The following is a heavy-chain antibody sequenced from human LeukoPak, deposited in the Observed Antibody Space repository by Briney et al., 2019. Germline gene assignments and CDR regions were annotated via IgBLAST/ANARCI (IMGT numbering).Heavy chain of an antibody. CDR2: IIPIFGTA. V-gene: IGHV1-69*05. Sequence: ASVKVSCRASGGTFSSYAISWVRQAPGQGLEWMGGIIPIFGTANYAQKFQGRVTITTDESTSTAYMELSSLRSEDTAVYYCARDLPLLGYCSSTSCYPHYYYYYMDVWGKGTTVTVSS. J-gene: IGHJ6*03. D-gene: IGHD2-2*01. CDR3: ARDLPLLGYCSSTSCYPHYYYYYMDV. CDR1: GGTFSSYA.